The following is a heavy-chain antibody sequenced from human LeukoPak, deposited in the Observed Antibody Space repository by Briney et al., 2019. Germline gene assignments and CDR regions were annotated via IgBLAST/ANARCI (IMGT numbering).Heavy chain of an antibody. D-gene: IGHD2-15*01. Sequence: ASLKVCCKASGYTFAGYYMHCVRQAPGQGLEWRGWISPNSGGTNYEQKFQGRVTMTRDTSSSPAYMELSSLRSEDTAVYYCARAGGYCGRISCPYYFDYWGKGSLVAVSS. J-gene: IGHJ4*02. CDR1: GYTFAGYY. CDR2: ISPNSGGT. CDR3: ARAGGYCGRISCPYYFDY. V-gene: IGHV1-2*02.